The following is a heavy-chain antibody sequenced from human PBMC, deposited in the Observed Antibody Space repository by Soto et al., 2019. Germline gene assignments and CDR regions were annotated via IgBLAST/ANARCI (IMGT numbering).Heavy chain of an antibody. D-gene: IGHD3-22*01. Sequence: GSLRLSCAASGFTFSSYEMNWVRQAPGKGLEWVSYISSSGSTIYYADSAKGRFTISRDNAKNSLYLQMNSLRAEDTAVYYCARDTRDSSGELSYYYYGMDVWGQGTTVTVSS. CDR2: ISSSGSTI. CDR1: GFTFSSYE. J-gene: IGHJ6*02. CDR3: ARDTRDSSGELSYYYYGMDV. V-gene: IGHV3-48*03.